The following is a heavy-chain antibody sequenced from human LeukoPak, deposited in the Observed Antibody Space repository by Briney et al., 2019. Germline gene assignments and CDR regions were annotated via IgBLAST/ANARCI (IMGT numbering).Heavy chain of an antibody. CDR1: GGTFSSYA. V-gene: IGHV1-69*06. Sequence: GASVKVSCKASGGTFSSYAISWVRQAPGQGLEWMGGIIPIFGTANYAQKFQGRVTITADKSTSTAYMELSSLRSEDTAVYYCARDQWGAYCGGDRYVNAFDIWGQGTMVTVSS. D-gene: IGHD2-21*02. CDR2: IIPIFGTA. J-gene: IGHJ3*02. CDR3: ARDQWGAYCGGDRYVNAFDI.